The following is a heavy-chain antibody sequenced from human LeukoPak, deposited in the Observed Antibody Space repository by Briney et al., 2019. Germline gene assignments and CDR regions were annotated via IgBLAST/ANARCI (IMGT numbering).Heavy chain of an antibody. D-gene: IGHD6-19*01. V-gene: IGHV3-9*01. Sequence: GGSLRLSCAASGFTFDDHAMHWVRQAPGKGLEWVSGISWNSGSVGYADSVKGRFTISRDNAKNSLYLQMNSLRAEDTALYYCAKDKAEEQWPGDAFDIWGQGTMVTVSS. CDR1: GFTFDDHA. CDR3: AKDKAEEQWPGDAFDI. CDR2: ISWNSGSV. J-gene: IGHJ3*02.